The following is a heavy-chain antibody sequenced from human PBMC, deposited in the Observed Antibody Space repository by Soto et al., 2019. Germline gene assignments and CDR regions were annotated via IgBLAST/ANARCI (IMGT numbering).Heavy chain of an antibody. Sequence: GGSLRLSCAASGFTFDDYTMHWVRQAPGKGLEWVSLISWDGGSTYYADSVKGRFTISRDNSKNSLYLQMNSLRTEDTALYYCARGDYYGSTAHYYGMDVWGQGTTVTVSS. V-gene: IGHV3-43*01. CDR1: GFTFDDYT. J-gene: IGHJ6*02. CDR2: ISWDGGST. CDR3: ARGDYYGSTAHYYGMDV. D-gene: IGHD3-10*01.